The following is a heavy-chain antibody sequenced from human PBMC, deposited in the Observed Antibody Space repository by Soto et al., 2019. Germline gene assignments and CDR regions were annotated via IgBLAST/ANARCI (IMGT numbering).Heavy chain of an antibody. CDR3: SAGFWDGLFHN. CDR2: IKSGGST. CDR1: GLTVSSNS. Sequence: GSFRHSCGGTGLTVSSNSMNWDRQAPGKGLEWDSVIKSGGSTFYSDSVKGRVTISRHICNNNLSLHIKSLRAEATSGYYCSAGFWDGLFHNWGQRTLVNVFS. J-gene: IGHJ4*02. V-gene: IGHV3-53*01. D-gene: IGHD3-3*01.